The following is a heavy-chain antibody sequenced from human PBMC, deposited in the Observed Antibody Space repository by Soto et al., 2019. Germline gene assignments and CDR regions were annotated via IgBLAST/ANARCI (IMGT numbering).Heavy chain of an antibody. CDR2: ISGSGGST. CDR1: EFTFSSYA. CDR3: ARRSSGWYFDY. Sequence: EVQLLESGGGLVQPGGSLRLSCAASEFTFSSYAMSWVRQAPGKGLEWVSAISGSGGSTYYADSVKGRFTISRDNSKNRLYLKVNSLRAEDTAVDYGARRSSGWYFDYWGQGTLVTVSS. J-gene: IGHJ4*02. V-gene: IGHV3-23*01. D-gene: IGHD6-19*01.